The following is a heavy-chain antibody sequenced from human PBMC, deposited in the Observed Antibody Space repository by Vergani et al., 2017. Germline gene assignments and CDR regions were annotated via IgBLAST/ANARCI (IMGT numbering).Heavy chain of an antibody. D-gene: IGHD2-21*01. V-gene: IGHV3-23*01. CDR2: LSASDRRT. Sequence: EVQLLESGGGSAQPGESLRLSCAASGFTFIMHAMSWVRQAPGKGLEWVSTLSASDRRTHYADSVKGRFTISRDDSKNTVYLQINSLRAEDTAFYYCAYLYGDDGFSPFWGQGTLVTVSS. CDR1: GFTFIMHA. J-gene: IGHJ4*02. CDR3: AYLYGDDGFSPF.